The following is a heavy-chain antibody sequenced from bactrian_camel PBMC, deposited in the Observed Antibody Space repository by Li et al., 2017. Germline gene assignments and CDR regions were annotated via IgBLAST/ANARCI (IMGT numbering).Heavy chain of an antibody. CDR2: IDWDGIT. CDR1: GYVFSSHC. J-gene: IGHJ4*01. D-gene: IGHD2*01. V-gene: IGHV3S53*01. CDR3: AASIPDSAFAVRAGPLNPIQYTH. Sequence: SLRLSCVSSVGYVFSSHCMGWFLQAPGKEREGVASIDWDGITSYADTAKGRFIISQDNAKNTLYLQMNSLKPEDTAMYYCAASIPDSAFAVRAGPLNPIQYTHWGQGTQVTVS.